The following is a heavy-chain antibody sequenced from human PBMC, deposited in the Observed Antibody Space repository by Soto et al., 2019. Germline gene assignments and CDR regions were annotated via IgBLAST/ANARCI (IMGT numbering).Heavy chain of an antibody. D-gene: IGHD3-10*01. CDR3: ARAFAPYFGTWFDP. V-gene: IGHV4-30-2*01. J-gene: IGHJ5*02. CDR2: TSHTGST. CDR1: GGSITSGNSYS. Sequence: SETLSLTCAVSGGSITSGNSYSWSWIRQPPGKGLEWIGSTSHTGSTSYNPSLKSRLTMSVDKSKNQFSLRLSSVTAADMAVYYCARAFAPYFGTWFDPWGQGILVTVSS.